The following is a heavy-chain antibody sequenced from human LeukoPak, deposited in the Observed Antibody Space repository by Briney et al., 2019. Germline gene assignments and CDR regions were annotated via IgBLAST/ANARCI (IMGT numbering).Heavy chain of an antibody. CDR3: ARRVVVPAAPYYFDY. J-gene: IGHJ4*02. V-gene: IGHV3-74*01. CDR2: INSDGSNT. Sequence: GGSLRLSCAASGFIFSSYWMHWVRQAPGKGLVWVSRINSDGSNTSYADSVKGRFTISRDNAKNTLYLQMNSLRAEDTAVYYCARRVVVPAAPYYFDYWGQGTLVTVSS. D-gene: IGHD2-2*01. CDR1: GFIFSSYW.